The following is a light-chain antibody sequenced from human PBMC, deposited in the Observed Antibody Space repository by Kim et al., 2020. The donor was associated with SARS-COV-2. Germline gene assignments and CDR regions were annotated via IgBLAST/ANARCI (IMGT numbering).Light chain of an antibody. CDR2: GAS. V-gene: IGKV3-15*01. Sequence: SGSPGERATLACRASQSVSSDLAWYQQKPGQAPRLLIYGASTRATGIPARFSGSGSGTEFTLTISSLQSEDFALYYCQQYNNWPHTFGQGTKLEIK. J-gene: IGKJ2*01. CDR3: QQYNNWPHT. CDR1: QSVSSD.